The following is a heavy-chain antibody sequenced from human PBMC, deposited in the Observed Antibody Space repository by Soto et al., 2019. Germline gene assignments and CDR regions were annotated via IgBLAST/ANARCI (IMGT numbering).Heavy chain of an antibody. V-gene: IGHV4-59*08. CDR3: ARRYGYYFDY. CDR1: GGSISSYY. J-gene: IGHJ4*02. D-gene: IGHD4-17*01. CDR2: IYYSGST. Sequence: QVQLQESGPGLVKPSETLSLTCTVSGGSISSYYWSWIRQPPGKGLEWIGYIYYSGSTNYNPSLXRXGXIXLDTSKTQLSLKLSSVTAADTAVYYCARRYGYYFDYWGQGTLVTVSS.